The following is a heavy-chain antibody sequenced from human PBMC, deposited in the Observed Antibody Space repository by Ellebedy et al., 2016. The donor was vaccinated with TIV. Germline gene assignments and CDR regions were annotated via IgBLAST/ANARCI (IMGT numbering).Heavy chain of an antibody. V-gene: IGHV4-4*02. D-gene: IGHD3-10*01. J-gene: IGHJ5*01. Sequence: GSLRLXXAASGFTFSTYWMHWVRQPPEKGLEWIGEIHHSAGTHYNPTLKSRVTISAHESDNQFSLELRSVTAADTAVYYCAYNYGSGSFFVSWGQGTLVTVSS. CDR1: GFTFSTYW. CDR3: AYNYGSGSFFVS. CDR2: IHHSAGT.